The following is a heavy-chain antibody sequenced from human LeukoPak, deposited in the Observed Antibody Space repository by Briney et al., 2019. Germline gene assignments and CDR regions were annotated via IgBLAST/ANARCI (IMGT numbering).Heavy chain of an antibody. CDR1: GGTFSSYA. CDR3: ASEGLPTHGAFDI. D-gene: IGHD5-18*01. V-gene: IGHV1-69*05. J-gene: IGHJ3*02. Sequence: GASVKASCKASGGTFSSYAISWVRQAPGQGLEWMGGIIPIFGTANYAQKFQGRVTITTDESTSTAYMELSSLRSEDTAVYYCASEGLPTHGAFDIWGQGTMVTVSS. CDR2: IIPIFGTA.